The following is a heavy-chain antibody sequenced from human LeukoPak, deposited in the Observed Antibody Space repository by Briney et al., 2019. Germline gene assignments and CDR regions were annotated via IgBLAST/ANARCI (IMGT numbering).Heavy chain of an antibody. V-gene: IGHV3-21*01. CDR2: ISGSSTYI. CDR3: ARDRPYDY. Sequence: GGSLRLSCAASGFTFSSYSMTWVRQAPGRGLEWVSFISGSSTYINYADAVKGRFTISRDNAKNSLYLQMNSLRAEDTAVYYCARDRPYDYWGQGTLVTVSS. CDR1: GFTFSSYS. J-gene: IGHJ4*02.